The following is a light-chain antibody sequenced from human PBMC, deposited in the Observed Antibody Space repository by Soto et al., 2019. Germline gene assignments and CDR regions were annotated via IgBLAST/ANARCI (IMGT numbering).Light chain of an antibody. CDR1: RSVSSN. CDR3: QQYGRAPST. Sequence: TQSQATLSVSPGERATITXSARRSVSSNFAWYQQEPGXAPRXXXGSXSSLATGSPDRLSGSGSATDFSRTISRRDPEDFAGYYWQQYGRAPSTFGQGTRLDI. J-gene: IGKJ5*01. CDR2: SXS. V-gene: IGKV3-20*01.